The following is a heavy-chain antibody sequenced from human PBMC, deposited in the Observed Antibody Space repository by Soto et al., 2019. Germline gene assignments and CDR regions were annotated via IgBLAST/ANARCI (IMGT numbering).Heavy chain of an antibody. J-gene: IGHJ1*01. CDR2: INTDGSDT. V-gene: IGHV3-74*01. Sequence: PGKGLVWVSRINTDGSDTSYADSVKGRFTISRDNAKNTLYLQMNSLRAEDTAVYYFTRYRREQQHQFSYCGQGTMVPGS. D-gene: IGHD1-26*01. CDR3: TRYRREQQHQFSY.